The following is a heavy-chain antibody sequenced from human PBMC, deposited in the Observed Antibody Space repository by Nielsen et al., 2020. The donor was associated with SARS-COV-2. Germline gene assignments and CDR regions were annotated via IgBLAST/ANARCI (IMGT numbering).Heavy chain of an antibody. D-gene: IGHD6-19*01. J-gene: IGHJ6*02. Sequence: WVRQAPGQGLEWMGWINTNTGNPTYAQGFTGRSVFSLDTSVSTAYLQISSLKAEDTAVYYCARDHLAGTFYYYYGMDVWGQGTTVTISS. CDR2: INTNTGNP. CDR3: ARDHLAGTFYYYYGMDV. V-gene: IGHV7-4-1*02.